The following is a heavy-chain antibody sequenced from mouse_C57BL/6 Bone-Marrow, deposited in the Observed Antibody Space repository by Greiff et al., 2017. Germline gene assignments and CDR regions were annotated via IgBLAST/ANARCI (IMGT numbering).Heavy chain of an antibody. D-gene: IGHD1-1*01. CDR1: GYTFTSYW. V-gene: IGHV1-69*01. Sequence: QVQLQQPGAELVMPGASVKLSCKASGYTFTSYWMHWVKRRPGQGLEWIGEIDPSDSYTNYNQKFKGKSTLTVDKSSSTAYMQLSSLTSEDSAVYYCARGDYYGRPFAYWGQGTLVTVSA. CDR2: IDPSDSYT. J-gene: IGHJ3*01. CDR3: ARGDYYGRPFAY.